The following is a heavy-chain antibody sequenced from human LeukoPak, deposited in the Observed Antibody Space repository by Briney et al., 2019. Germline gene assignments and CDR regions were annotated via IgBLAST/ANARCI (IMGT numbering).Heavy chain of an antibody. V-gene: IGHV1-24*01. D-gene: IGHD3-22*01. CDR3: ATRSVPEGEDYYDSSSYLYFDY. CDR2: FDPEDGET. J-gene: IGHJ4*02. CDR1: GYTLTELS. Sequence: GASVKVSCKVSGYTLTELSMHWVRQAPGKGLEWMGGFDPEDGETIYAQKFQGRVTMTEDTSTDTAYMELSSLRSEDTAVYYCATRSVPEGEDYYDSSSYLYFDYWGQGTLVTVSS.